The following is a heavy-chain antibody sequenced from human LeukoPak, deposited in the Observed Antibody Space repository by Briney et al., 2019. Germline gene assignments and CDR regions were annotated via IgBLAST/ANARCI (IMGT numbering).Heavy chain of an antibody. CDR3: ASWPVGWYGEDS. CDR2: IYGGGST. CDR1: GLSVSSNF. J-gene: IGHJ4*02. D-gene: IGHD6-19*01. V-gene: IGHV3-53*01. Sequence: GGSLRLSCAATGLSVSSNFMSWVRQAPGKGLGWVSVIYGGGSTYYADSVKGRFTISRDTPKNTLYLQMNSLRVEDTAVYYCASWPVGWYGEDSWGQGTLVTVSS.